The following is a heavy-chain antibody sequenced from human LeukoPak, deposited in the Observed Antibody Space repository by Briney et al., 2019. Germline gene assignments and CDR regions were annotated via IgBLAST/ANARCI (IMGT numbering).Heavy chain of an antibody. CDR1: GFTFSSYA. D-gene: IGHD6-19*01. CDR2: ISGSGGST. Sequence: GSLRLSCTASGFTFSSYAMSWVRQAPGKGLEWVSAISGSGGSTYYADSVKSRFTIPRDNSKNTLFLQMSSLRAEDTAVYYCAKDGYSSGWFVVYWGRGTLVTVSS. CDR3: AKDGYSSGWFVVY. J-gene: IGHJ4*02. V-gene: IGHV3-23*01.